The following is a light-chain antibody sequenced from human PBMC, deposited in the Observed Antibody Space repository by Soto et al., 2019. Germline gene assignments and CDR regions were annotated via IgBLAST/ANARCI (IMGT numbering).Light chain of an antibody. CDR3: VQGTHWPRT. J-gene: IGKJ1*01. V-gene: IGKV2-30*01. Sequence: DVVMTQSPLSLPVTLGQPASISCRSSQSLVYSDGNTYLNWFQQRPGQSPRRLIYKVSNRDSGVPDRFSGSGSGTDFTLKISRVEAEDVGVYYCVQGTHWPRTFGQGPKVEIK. CDR1: QSLVYSDGNTY. CDR2: KVS.